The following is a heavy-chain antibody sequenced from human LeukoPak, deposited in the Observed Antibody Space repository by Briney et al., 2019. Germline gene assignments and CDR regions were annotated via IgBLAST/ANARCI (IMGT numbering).Heavy chain of an antibody. Sequence: ASVKVSCKVSGYTLTELSMHWVRQAPGKGLEWMGGFDPEDGETIYAQKFQGRVTMTEDTSTDTAYMELSSLRSEDTAVYYCATYLTGVGSGSYYNPWGQGTLVTVSS. CDR1: GYTLTELS. CDR3: ATYLTGVGSGSYYNP. J-gene: IGHJ4*02. D-gene: IGHD3-10*01. V-gene: IGHV1-24*01. CDR2: FDPEDGET.